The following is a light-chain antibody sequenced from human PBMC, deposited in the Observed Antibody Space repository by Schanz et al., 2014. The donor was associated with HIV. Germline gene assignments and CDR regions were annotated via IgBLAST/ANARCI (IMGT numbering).Light chain of an antibody. V-gene: IGKV3-20*01. J-gene: IGKJ1*01. CDR1: QSVSSSY. Sequence: EIVLTQSPGTLSLSPGERATLSCRASQSVSSSYLAWYQQKPGQAPRLLIYATSFRATGIPDRFSGSGSGTDFTLTISSLQPEDFATYYCQQYDRFPTFGQGTKVE. CDR2: ATS. CDR3: QQYDRFPT.